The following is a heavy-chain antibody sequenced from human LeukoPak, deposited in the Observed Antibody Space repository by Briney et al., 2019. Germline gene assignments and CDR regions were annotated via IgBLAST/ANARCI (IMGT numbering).Heavy chain of an antibody. D-gene: IGHD3-10*01. V-gene: IGHV3-23*01. CDR2: ISGRGGST. Sequence: GGFLRLSCAASGFSFNNYALSWVRQAPGKGLEWLSAISGRGGSTYYADSVKGRFTISRDNSKSTLYLQMSSLRAEDTAVYYCAKDVKYGSGSYSLYGMDVWGQGTTVTVSS. CDR1: GFSFNNYA. J-gene: IGHJ6*02. CDR3: AKDVKYGSGSYSLYGMDV.